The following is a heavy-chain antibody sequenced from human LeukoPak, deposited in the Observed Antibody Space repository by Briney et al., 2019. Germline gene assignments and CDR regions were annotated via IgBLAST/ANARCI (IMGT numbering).Heavy chain of an antibody. V-gene: IGHV5-51*01. CDR2: IYPGDSDT. CDR3: ARHLGGYNRRGNWFDP. CDR1: GYSFTSYW. J-gene: IGHJ5*02. D-gene: IGHD5-24*01. Sequence: SGESLKISCKGSGYSFTSYWIGWVRQMPGKGLEWMGIIYPGDSDTRYSPSFQGQVTISADKSISTAYLQWSSLKASDTAMYYCARHLGGYNRRGNWFDPWGQGTLVTVSS.